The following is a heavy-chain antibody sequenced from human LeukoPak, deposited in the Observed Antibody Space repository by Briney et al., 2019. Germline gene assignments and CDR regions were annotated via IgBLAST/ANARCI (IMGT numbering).Heavy chain of an antibody. CDR2: IRYDGSNK. CDR3: AKVQGEGFPYCSSTSCYNWFDP. D-gene: IGHD2-2*01. CDR1: GFTFSSYG. J-gene: IGHJ5*02. Sequence: GGSLRLSCAASGFTFSSYGMHWVRQAPGKGLEWVAFIRYDGSNKYYADSVKGRFTISRDNSKNTLYLQMNSLRAEDTAVYYCAKVQGEGFPYCSSTSCYNWFDPWGQGTLVTVSS. V-gene: IGHV3-30*02.